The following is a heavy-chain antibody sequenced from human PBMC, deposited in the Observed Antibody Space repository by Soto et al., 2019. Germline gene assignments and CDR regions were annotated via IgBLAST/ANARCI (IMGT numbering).Heavy chain of an antibody. Sequence: ASVKVSCKASGYTFTSYGISWVRQAPGQGLEWMGWISAFNGNTNYAQKLQGRVTMTTDTSTSTAYMELRSLRSDDTAVYYCAKVPYDSSGYYYSRWFDPWGQGTLLTVSS. J-gene: IGHJ5*02. D-gene: IGHD3-22*01. V-gene: IGHV1-18*01. CDR1: GYTFTSYG. CDR2: ISAFNGNT. CDR3: AKVPYDSSGYYYSRWFDP.